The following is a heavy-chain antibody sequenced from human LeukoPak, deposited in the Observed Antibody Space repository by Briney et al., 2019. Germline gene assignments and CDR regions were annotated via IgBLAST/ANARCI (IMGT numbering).Heavy chain of an antibody. CDR1: GFTFSSYS. Sequence: SGGSLRLSCAASGFTFSSYSMNWVRQAPWKGLEWVSYISSSSSTIYYADSVKGRFTISRDNAKNSLYLQMNSLRAEDTAVYYCARGVAGYSSSWYHNWFDPWGQGTLVTVSS. J-gene: IGHJ5*02. V-gene: IGHV3-48*04. D-gene: IGHD6-13*01. CDR3: ARGVAGYSSSWYHNWFDP. CDR2: ISSSSSTI.